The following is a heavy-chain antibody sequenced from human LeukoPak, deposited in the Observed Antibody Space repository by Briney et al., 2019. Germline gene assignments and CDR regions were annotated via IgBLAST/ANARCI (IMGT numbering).Heavy chain of an antibody. CDR1: GFNFRDYY. V-gene: IGHV3-11*01. J-gene: IGHJ4*02. D-gene: IGHD3-22*01. Sequence: GGSLRLSCVASGFNFRDYYMGWIRQAPGKGLEWVSYSSSSGSTIYYAASVKGRFTISRDNAKNSLYLQMNSLRTEDTAVYSCARYYYDSSGYYYLDYWGQGTLVTVSS. CDR2: SSSSGSTI. CDR3: ARYYYDSSGYYYLDY.